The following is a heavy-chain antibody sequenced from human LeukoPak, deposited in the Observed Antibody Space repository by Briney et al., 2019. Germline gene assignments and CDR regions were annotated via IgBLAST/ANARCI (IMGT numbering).Heavy chain of an antibody. CDR1: GGSISSYY. J-gene: IGHJ6*03. CDR2: IYYSGST. Sequence: SETLSLTCTVSGGSISSYYWSWIRQPPGKGLEWIGNIYYSGSTNYNPSLKSRVTISVDTSKNQFSLKLSSVTAADTAVYYCAREPIRALRGYYYYYLDVWGKGTTVTISS. V-gene: IGHV4-59*01. D-gene: IGHD3-10*01. CDR3: AREPIRALRGYYYYYLDV.